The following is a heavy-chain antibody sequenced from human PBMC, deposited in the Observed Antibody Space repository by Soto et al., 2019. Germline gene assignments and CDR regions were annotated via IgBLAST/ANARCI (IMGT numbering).Heavy chain of an antibody. V-gene: IGHV4-59*01. CDR1: GGATRSYY. Sequence: SETLSLTCTVSGGATRSYYCSWVWQPPGKGLEWIGCIYYSGSTNYNPSLKSRVAISLDTSKNQFSLKLSSVTAADTAVYHCARDLTRGAWFDSWGLGTLVTVSS. D-gene: IGHD7-27*01. J-gene: IGHJ5*01. CDR3: ARDLTRGAWFDS. CDR2: IYYSGST.